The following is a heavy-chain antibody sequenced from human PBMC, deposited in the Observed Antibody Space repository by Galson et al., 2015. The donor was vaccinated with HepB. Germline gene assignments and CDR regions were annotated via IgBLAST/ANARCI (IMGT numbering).Heavy chain of an antibody. Sequence: SVKVSCKASGYTFSTYGFAWVRQAPGQGLEWMGWISPYNGNTNYAQKFQGRVTMTTDTSTSTAYMELRGLRYEDTAVYYCASEYYDTLGGYYWFDYWGQGTLVTVSS. V-gene: IGHV1-18*01. J-gene: IGHJ4*02. CDR2: ISPYNGNT. CDR1: GYTFSTYG. D-gene: IGHD3-9*01. CDR3: ASEYYDTLGGYYWFDY.